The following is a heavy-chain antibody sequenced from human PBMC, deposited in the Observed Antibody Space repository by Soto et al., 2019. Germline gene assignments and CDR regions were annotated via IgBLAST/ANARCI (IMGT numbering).Heavy chain of an antibody. CDR2: IYYSGST. V-gene: IGHV4-39*01. CDR3: ARVYCTNGVCYYYYYYYMDV. CDR1: GGSISSSSYY. J-gene: IGHJ6*03. Sequence: PSETLSLTCTVSGGSISSSSYYWGWIRQPPGKGLEWIGSIYYSGSTYYNPSLKSRVTISVDTSKNQFSLKLSSVTAADTAVYYCARVYCTNGVCYYYYYYYMDVWGKGTTVTVSS. D-gene: IGHD2-8*01.